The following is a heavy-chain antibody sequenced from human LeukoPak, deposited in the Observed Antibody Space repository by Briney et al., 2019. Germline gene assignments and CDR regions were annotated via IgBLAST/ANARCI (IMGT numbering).Heavy chain of an antibody. D-gene: IGHD3-3*01. Sequence: PRGSLRLSCAASGFTFSSYSMNWVRQAPGKGLEWLSYISSSGGEIYYRDSVKGRFTISRDNAKNSLYLQMNSLRAEDTAVYYCARGIDDFWSGLIDNWGQGILVTVSS. CDR3: ARGIDDFWSGLIDN. CDR1: GFTFSSYS. V-gene: IGHV3-21*05. CDR2: ISSSGGEI. J-gene: IGHJ4*02.